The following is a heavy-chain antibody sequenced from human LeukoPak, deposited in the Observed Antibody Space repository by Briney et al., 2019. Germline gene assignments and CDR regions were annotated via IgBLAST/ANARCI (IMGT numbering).Heavy chain of an antibody. CDR2: ISSSSTI. Sequence: GGSLRLSCAASGFTLSSYSMNWVRQAPGKGLEWVSYISSSSTIYYADSVKGRFTISRDNAKNSLYLQMNSLRAEDTAVYYCARLVGATDYWGQGTLVTVSS. D-gene: IGHD1-26*01. CDR1: GFTLSSYS. CDR3: ARLVGATDY. V-gene: IGHV3-48*01. J-gene: IGHJ4*02.